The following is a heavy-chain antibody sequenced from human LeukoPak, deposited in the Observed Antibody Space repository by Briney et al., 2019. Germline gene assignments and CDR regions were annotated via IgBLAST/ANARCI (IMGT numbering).Heavy chain of an antibody. CDR1: GFTFSGSS. CDR2: IRSKANSYAP. D-gene: IGHD3-3*01. V-gene: IGHV3-73*01. J-gene: IGHJ6*02. CDR3: TRHDHYDFWSGPVPSYYYYGMDV. Sequence: SGGSMRLSCSAYGFTFSGSSMHWVRQASGEGLEWVGWIRSKANSYAPAYAASVKGRFTISRDDSKTTAYLQMNSLKTEDTAVYYCTRHDHYDFWSGPVPSYYYYGMDVWGQGTTVTVSS.